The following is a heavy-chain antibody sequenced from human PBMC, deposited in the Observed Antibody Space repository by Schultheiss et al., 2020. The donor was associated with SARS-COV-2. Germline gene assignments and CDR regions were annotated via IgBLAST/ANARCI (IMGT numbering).Heavy chain of an antibody. V-gene: IGHV3-33*08. CDR1: GFTFSSYA. Sequence: GGSLRLSCAASGFTFSSYAMSWVRQAPGKGLEWVAVIWYDGSNKYYADSVKGRFTISRDNAKNSLYLQMNSLRAEDTAVYYCARDRIAVAAGVRYFDLWGRGTLVTVSS. J-gene: IGHJ2*01. CDR3: ARDRIAVAAGVRYFDL. D-gene: IGHD6-19*01. CDR2: IWYDGSNK.